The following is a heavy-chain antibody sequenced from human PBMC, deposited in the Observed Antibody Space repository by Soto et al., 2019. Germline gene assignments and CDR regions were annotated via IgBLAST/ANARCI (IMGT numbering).Heavy chain of an antibody. D-gene: IGHD6-13*01. Sequence: VQLVQSGAEVKRPGSSVKVSYKTSGGAFSNYPISWVRQAPGQGLEWMGEIIPMFGTRNYAQKFQGRLTITADESTSTAYMELSSLRSEDTAVYYCARPRLAAATKGYVFWGQGTLVTVSS. V-gene: IGHV1-69*01. J-gene: IGHJ4*02. CDR3: ARPRLAAATKGYVF. CDR2: IIPMFGTR. CDR1: GGAFSNYP.